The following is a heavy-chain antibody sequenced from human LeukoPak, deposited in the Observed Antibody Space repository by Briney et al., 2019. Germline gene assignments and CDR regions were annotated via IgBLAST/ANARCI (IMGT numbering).Heavy chain of an antibody. CDR2: IRYDESKK. V-gene: IGHV3-30*02. Sequence: GGSLRLSCAASGFTFSYYGMHWVRQAPGKGLEWVAFIRYDESKKFYGDSVKGRFTISRDNSKSTLYLQMNSLRTEDTAVYYCAKSHLPNAYSGTYYCDYWGQGTLVTVSS. J-gene: IGHJ4*02. D-gene: IGHD1-26*01. CDR3: AKSHLPNAYSGTYYCDY. CDR1: GFTFSYYG.